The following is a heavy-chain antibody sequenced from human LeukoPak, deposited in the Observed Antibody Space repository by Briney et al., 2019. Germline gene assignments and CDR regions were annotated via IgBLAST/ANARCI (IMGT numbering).Heavy chain of an antibody. D-gene: IGHD2-15*01. CDR1: GFTFSSYW. J-gene: IGHJ6*03. CDR3: ARGLQDYYYYYMDV. Sequence: GGSLRLSCAASGFTFSSYWMSWVRQAPGKGLEWVANIKQDGSEKYYVDSVKGRFTISRDNAKNSLYLQMNSLGAEDTAVYYCARGLQDYYYYYMDVWGKGTTVTISS. V-gene: IGHV3-7*01. CDR2: IKQDGSEK.